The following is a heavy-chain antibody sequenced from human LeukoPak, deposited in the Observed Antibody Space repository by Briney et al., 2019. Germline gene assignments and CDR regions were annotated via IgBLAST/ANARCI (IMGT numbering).Heavy chain of an antibody. Sequence: AGGSLRLSCAASGFSFTDYAMSWVRQAPGKGLEWVSDIRATSGITYYADSVKGRFTISRDNSKKMLYLQMNSLRADDTALYYCARDSDFYDLLTFYGMDVWGQGTTVIVSS. D-gene: IGHD3-9*01. V-gene: IGHV3-23*01. J-gene: IGHJ6*02. CDR3: ARDSDFYDLLTFYGMDV. CDR2: IRATSGIT. CDR1: GFSFTDYA.